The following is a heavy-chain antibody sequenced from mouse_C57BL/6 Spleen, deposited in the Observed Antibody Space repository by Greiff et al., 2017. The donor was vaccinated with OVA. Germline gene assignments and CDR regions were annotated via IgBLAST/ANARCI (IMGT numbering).Heavy chain of an antibody. V-gene: IGHV5-17*01. D-gene: IGHD1-1*01. CDR2: ISSGSSTI. CDR3: ARTTTVAYYFDY. CDR1: GFTFSDYG. Sequence: DVMLVESGGGLVKPGGSLKLSCAASGFTFSDYGMHWVRQAPEKGLEWVAYISSGSSTIYYAYTVKGRFTISRDNAKNTLFLQMTSLRSEDTAMYYCARTTTVAYYFDYWGQGTTLTVSS. J-gene: IGHJ2*01.